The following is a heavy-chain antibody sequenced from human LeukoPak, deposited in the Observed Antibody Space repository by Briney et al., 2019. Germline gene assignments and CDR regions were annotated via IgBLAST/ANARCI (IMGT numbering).Heavy chain of an antibody. CDR3: ARVYYDVLTGYYLDY. D-gene: IGHD3-9*01. J-gene: IGHJ4*02. Sequence: SETLSLTCTVSVGSISSGDYYWSWIRQPPGKGLEWIGYIYFSGSTYYNPSLKSRIAISVDTSKNQFSLKLSSVTAADTAVYYCARVYYDVLTGYYLDYWGQGTLVTVSS. V-gene: IGHV4-30-4*02. CDR1: VGSISSGDYY. CDR2: IYFSGST.